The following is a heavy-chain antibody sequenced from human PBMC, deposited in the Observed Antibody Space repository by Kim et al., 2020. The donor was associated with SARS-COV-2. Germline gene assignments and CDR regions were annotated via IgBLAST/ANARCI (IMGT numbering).Heavy chain of an antibody. CDR3: ARSGSGWYGYYYYGMDV. D-gene: IGHD6-19*01. Sequence: LKNRVTISVDTSKNQFSLKLSSVTAADTAVYYCARSGSGWYGYYYYGMDVWGQGTTVTVSS. V-gene: IGHV4-34*01. J-gene: IGHJ6*02.